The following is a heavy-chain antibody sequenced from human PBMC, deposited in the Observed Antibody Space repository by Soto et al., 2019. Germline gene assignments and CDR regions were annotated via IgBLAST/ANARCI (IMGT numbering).Heavy chain of an antibody. V-gene: IGHV1-18*04. CDR2: ISAYDGNT. D-gene: IGHD6-6*01. Sequence: QIQLVQSGAEVKKPGASVKVSCKASGYTFTTYGITWLRQAPGQGLEWMGWISAYDGNTNYAQKLQGRVSMTTDPSTNTVYMELRSLRSDDTAVYYCARDPATAYSSSSFDYWGQGTLVTVSS. CDR3: ARDPATAYSSSSFDY. J-gene: IGHJ4*02. CDR1: GYTFTTYG.